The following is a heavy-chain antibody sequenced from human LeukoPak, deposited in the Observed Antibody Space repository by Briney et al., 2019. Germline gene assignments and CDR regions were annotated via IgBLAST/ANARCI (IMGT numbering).Heavy chain of an antibody. J-gene: IGHJ3*02. CDR1: GYTFTSYG. Sequence: ASVKVSCKASGYTFTSYGISWVRQAPGQGLEWMGWISAYNGNTNYAQKLQGRVTMTTDTSTSTAYMELRSLRSDDTAVYYCARAVPYYYGSGSYWGAFDIWGQGTMVTVSS. CDR2: ISAYNGNT. D-gene: IGHD3-10*01. CDR3: ARAVPYYYGSGSYWGAFDI. V-gene: IGHV1-18*01.